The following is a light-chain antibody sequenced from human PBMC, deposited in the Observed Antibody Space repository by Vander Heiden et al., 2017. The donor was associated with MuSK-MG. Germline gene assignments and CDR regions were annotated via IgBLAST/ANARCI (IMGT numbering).Light chain of an antibody. Sequence: QPALTQPASVSGSPGQSITIAGTGTSSDAGGYNYVSWYQQHPGKAPKLMIYDVSNRPSGVSNRFSGSKSGNTASLTISGLQAEDEADYYCSSYTSSSTLEVFGGGTKLTVL. CDR2: DVS. CDR3: SSYTSSSTLEV. V-gene: IGLV2-14*03. CDR1: SSDAGGYNY. J-gene: IGLJ3*02.